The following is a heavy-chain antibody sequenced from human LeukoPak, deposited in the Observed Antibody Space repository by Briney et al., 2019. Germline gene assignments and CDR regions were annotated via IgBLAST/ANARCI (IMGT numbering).Heavy chain of an antibody. CDR2: IIPDGSEI. CDR3: RAVDYFDY. J-gene: IGHJ4*02. D-gene: IGHD6-19*01. Sequence: PGGSLRLSCAASGFTFGSYWMSWVRQAPGKGLEWVANIIPDGSEINYMDSVKGRFTISRDNAKNSLYLQMDSLRAEDTAVYYCRAVDYFDYWGQGTLVTVSS. V-gene: IGHV3-7*01. CDR1: GFTFGSYW.